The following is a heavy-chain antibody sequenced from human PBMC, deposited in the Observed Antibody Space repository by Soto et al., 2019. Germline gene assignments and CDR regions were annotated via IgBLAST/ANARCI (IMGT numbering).Heavy chain of an antibody. CDR3: ARGHEYSGTSDAFDI. Sequence: QVQLVQSGAEVKKPGSSVKVSCKASGGTFSTSSINWLRQAPGQRPEWMGNILPIFGTADYAKKFQDRVTITADKSKDTANMELSSLFSEDTAVYYGARGHEYSGTSDAFDIWGQGTVVTVSS. D-gene: IGHD4-4*01. J-gene: IGHJ3*02. V-gene: IGHV1-69*14. CDR2: ILPIFGTA. CDR1: GGTFSTSS.